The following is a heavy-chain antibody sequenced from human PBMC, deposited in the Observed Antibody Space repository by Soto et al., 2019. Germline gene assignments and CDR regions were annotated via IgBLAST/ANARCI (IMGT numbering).Heavy chain of an antibody. V-gene: IGHV3-23*01. J-gene: IGHJ4*02. CDR2: ISGSGGST. Sequence: GGSLRLSCAASGFTFSSYAMSWVRQAPGKGLEWVSAISGSGGSTYYADSVKGRFTISRDNSKNTLYLQMNSLRAEDTAVYYCARTRCSSSSCRPNFDNWGQGTLVTVSS. D-gene: IGHD2-15*01. CDR1: GFTFSSYA. CDR3: ARTRCSSSSCRPNFDN.